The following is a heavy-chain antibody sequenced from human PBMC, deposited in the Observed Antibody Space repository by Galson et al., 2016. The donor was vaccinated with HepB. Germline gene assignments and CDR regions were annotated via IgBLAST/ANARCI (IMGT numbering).Heavy chain of an antibody. Sequence: PVRSLRLSCAASGFTVSSNYMNWVRQAPGKGLEWVSVIYNGGNTYYADSVKGRFTISRDNSKNTLYLQMNSLRAEDTAVYYCARGFRLGDLSSPRERDAFDMWGQGTMVTVSS. V-gene: IGHV3-53*01. D-gene: IGHD3-16*02. CDR1: GFTVSSNY. J-gene: IGHJ3*02. CDR2: IYNGGNT. CDR3: ARGFRLGDLSSPRERDAFDM.